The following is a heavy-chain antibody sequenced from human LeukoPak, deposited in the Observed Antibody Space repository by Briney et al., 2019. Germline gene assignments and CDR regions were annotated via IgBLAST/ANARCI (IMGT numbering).Heavy chain of an antibody. J-gene: IGHJ5*02. CDR2: INPSGTWT. CDR3: AKDNSVGDIAWWFDP. CDR1: GYTFGTHW. V-gene: IGHV1-46*01. Sequence: ASVKVSCTASGYTFGTHWMHWVRQAPGQGLEWMGVINPSGTWTSYAQKFRGRITMTRDMYTSTDYMELRSLGFEDTAVYYCAKDNSVGDIAWWFDPWGQGTLVTVSS. D-gene: IGHD1-26*01.